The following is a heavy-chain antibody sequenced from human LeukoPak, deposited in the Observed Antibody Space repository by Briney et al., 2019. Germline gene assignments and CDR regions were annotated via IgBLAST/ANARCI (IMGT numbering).Heavy chain of an antibody. CDR3: ARGYYDFWSGYSWYFDL. CDR2: INHSGST. D-gene: IGHD3-3*01. V-gene: IGHV4-34*01. Sequence: SETLSLTCAVYGGSFSGYYWSWIRQPPGKGLEWIGGINHSGSTNYNPSLKSRVTISVDTSKNQFSLKLSSVTAADTAVYYCARGYYDFWSGYSWYFDLWGRGTLVTVSS. CDR1: GGSFSGYY. J-gene: IGHJ2*01.